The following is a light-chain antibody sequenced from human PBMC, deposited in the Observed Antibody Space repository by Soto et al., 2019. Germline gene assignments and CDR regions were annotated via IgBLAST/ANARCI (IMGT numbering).Light chain of an antibody. CDR3: SSFTSTFTVV. V-gene: IGLV2-14*01. CDR1: RSDVGAYNY. J-gene: IGLJ1*01. CDR2: EVT. Sequence: QSAMPQPGSVSGCRGLSVAISCTGTRSDVGAYNYVSWYQQHPGKAPKLMISEVTNRPSGVSDRFSGSKSGNTASLTISGLQAEDEADYYCSSFTSTFTVVFGLCPKVTV.